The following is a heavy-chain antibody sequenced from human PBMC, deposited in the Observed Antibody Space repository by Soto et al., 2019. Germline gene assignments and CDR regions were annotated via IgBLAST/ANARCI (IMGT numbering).Heavy chain of an antibody. CDR3: AKGSRGVIYYYGMDV. CDR2: ISWDGGST. D-gene: IGHD3-10*01. CDR1: GFTFDDYT. V-gene: IGHV3-43*01. Sequence: PGGSLRLSCAASGFTFDDYTMHWVRQAPGKGLEWVSLISWDGGSTYYADSVKGRFTISRDNSKNSLYLQMNSLRTEDTALYYCAKGSRGVIYYYGMDVWGQGTTVTVSS. J-gene: IGHJ6*02.